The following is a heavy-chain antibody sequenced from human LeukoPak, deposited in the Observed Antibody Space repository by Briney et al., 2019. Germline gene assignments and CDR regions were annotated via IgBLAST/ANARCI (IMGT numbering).Heavy chain of an antibody. V-gene: IGHV3-66*02. D-gene: IGHD6-13*01. CDR1: GFTVSSNY. CDR3: ARDLVAAAGTPGFDP. Sequence: GSLRLSCAASGFTVSSNYMNWVRQAPGKGLDWVSLIYSGGSTFYTDSVKGRFTISRDNSKNTLYLQMNSLRAEDTAVYYCARDLVAAAGTPGFDPWGQGTLVTVSS. CDR2: IYSGGST. J-gene: IGHJ5*02.